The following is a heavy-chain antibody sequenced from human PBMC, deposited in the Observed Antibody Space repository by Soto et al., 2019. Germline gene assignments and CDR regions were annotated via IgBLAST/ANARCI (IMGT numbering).Heavy chain of an antibody. Sequence: EVQLLESGGGLVQPGGSLRLSCAASGFTFSSYAMSWVRQAPGKGLEWVTTISDSGGSTYYADSVKGRFTFSRDNSKNRLYLQMNSLRAEDTAVYYCAKDIYMLTFGGVSVKAFDIWGQGTMVTVSS. CDR3: AKDIYMLTFGGVSVKAFDI. CDR2: ISDSGGST. D-gene: IGHD3-16*02. J-gene: IGHJ3*02. CDR1: GFTFSSYA. V-gene: IGHV3-23*01.